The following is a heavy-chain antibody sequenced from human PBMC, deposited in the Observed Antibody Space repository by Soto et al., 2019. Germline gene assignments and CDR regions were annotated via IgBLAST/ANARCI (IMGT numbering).Heavy chain of an antibody. D-gene: IGHD2-15*01. V-gene: IGHV4-34*01. CDR1: GGSFSGYY. J-gene: IGHJ4*02. CDR2: INHSGST. CDR3: ARQPRVVAATLHPFDY. Sequence: SETLSLTCAVYGGSFSGYYWSWIRQPPRKGLEWIGEINHSGSTNYNPSLKSRVTISVDTSKNQSSLKLSSVTAADTAVYYCARQPRVVAATLHPFDYWGQGTLVTVSS.